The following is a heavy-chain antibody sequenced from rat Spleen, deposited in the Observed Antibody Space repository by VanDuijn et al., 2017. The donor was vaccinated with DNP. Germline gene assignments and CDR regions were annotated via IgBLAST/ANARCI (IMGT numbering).Heavy chain of an antibody. CDR2: IAYDGTTS. CDR1: GFTFSDYA. CDR3: ARTYSNYGNWFPY. D-gene: IGHD1-2*01. Sequence: EVQLVGSGGGLVQPGGSLKLSCAASGFTFSDYAMAWVRLAPQRGLEWVATIAYDGTTSSYRDSVTGRFTVSRDNAKTTLYLQMDSLRSEDTATYYCARTYSNYGNWFPYWGQGTLVTVSS. J-gene: IGHJ3*01. V-gene: IGHV5-7*01.